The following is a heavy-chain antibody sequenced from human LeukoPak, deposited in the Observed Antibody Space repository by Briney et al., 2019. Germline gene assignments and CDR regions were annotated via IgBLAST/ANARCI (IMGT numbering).Heavy chain of an antibody. CDR3: ARSPMIVVVTDFDY. CDR2: ISAYNGNT. CDR1: VYTFTSYG. Sequence: GASVKVSFRSSVYTFTSYGITWVRQAPGQGLERMGWISAYNGNTNYAQKLKGRVNMTTDTSKSTAYMELRSLRSDDTDVYYCARSPMIVVVTDFDYWGQGTLVTVSS. D-gene: IGHD3-22*01. V-gene: IGHV1-18*01. J-gene: IGHJ4*02.